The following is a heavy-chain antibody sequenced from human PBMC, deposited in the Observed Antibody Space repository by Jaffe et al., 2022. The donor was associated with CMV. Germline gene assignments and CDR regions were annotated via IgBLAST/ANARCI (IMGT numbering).Heavy chain of an antibody. D-gene: IGHD3-10*01. Sequence: EVQLVESGGGLVQPGGSLRLSCAASGFSVSSNYMSWVRQAPGKGLDWVSVIYSGGSTYYADSVKGRFTISRDNSENTLYLQMNSLRAEDTAVYYCAREGLKYYGSGSYPYYMDVWGKGTTVTVSS. J-gene: IGHJ6*03. V-gene: IGHV3-66*01. CDR3: AREGLKYYGSGSYPYYMDV. CDR2: IYSGGST. CDR1: GFSVSSNY.